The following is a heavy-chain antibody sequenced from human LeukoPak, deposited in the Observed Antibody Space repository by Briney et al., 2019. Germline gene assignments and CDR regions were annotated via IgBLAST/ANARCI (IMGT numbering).Heavy chain of an antibody. J-gene: IGHJ6*04. Sequence: ATVKLSYKASGYTFTGHYMHWVRQAPAQGLEWMVWINPNSGGTNYAQKFQGWVTMTRDTSNSAAYREMSRLTADDTGVYYCARGVDCMDDWGKGTPVTVSS. CDR2: INPNSGGT. CDR1: GYTFTGHY. V-gene: IGHV1-2*04. CDR3: ARGVDCMDD. D-gene: IGHD3/OR15-3a*01.